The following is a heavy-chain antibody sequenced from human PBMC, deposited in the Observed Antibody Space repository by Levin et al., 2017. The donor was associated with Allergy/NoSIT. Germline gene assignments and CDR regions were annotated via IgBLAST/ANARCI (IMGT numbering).Heavy chain of an antibody. D-gene: IGHD6-19*01. CDR3: AHTIPGIAVAGYDAFDI. Sequence: SGPTLVKPTQTLTLTCTFSGFSLSTSGVGVGWIRQPPGKALEWLALIYWDDDKRYSPSLKSRLTITKDTSKNQVVLTMTNMDPVDTATYYCAHTIPGIAVAGYDAFDIWGQGTMVTVSS. CDR2: IYWDDDK. V-gene: IGHV2-5*02. CDR1: GFSLSTSGVG. J-gene: IGHJ3*02.